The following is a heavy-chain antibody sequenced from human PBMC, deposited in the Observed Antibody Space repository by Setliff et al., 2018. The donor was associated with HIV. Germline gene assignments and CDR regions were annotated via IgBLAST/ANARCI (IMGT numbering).Heavy chain of an antibody. D-gene: IGHD2-15*01. V-gene: IGHV4-61*02. J-gene: IGHJ3*02. Sequence: PSETLSLTCTVSGGSISSGSYYWSWIRQPAGKGLEWIGRIYTSGSTNYNPSLKSRVTISVDTSKNQFSLKLSSVTAADTAVDYCARGTLPGGAHAFDIWGQGTMVTVSS. CDR2: IYTSGST. CDR3: ARGTLPGGAHAFDI. CDR1: GGSISSGSYY.